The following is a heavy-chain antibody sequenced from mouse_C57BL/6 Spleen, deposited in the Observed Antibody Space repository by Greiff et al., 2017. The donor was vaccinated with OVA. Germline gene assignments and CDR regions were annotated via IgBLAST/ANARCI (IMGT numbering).Heavy chain of an antibody. CDR3: ARDERLRRLFDY. CDR2: ISDGGSYT. V-gene: IGHV5-4*01. J-gene: IGHJ2*01. D-gene: IGHD2-4*01. Sequence: EVKVVESGGGLVKPGGSLKLSCAASGFTFSSYAMSWVRQTPEKRLEWVATISDGGSYTYYPDNVKGRFTISRDNAKNNLYLQMSHLKSEDTAMYYCARDERLRRLFDYWGQGTTLTVSS. CDR1: GFTFSSYA.